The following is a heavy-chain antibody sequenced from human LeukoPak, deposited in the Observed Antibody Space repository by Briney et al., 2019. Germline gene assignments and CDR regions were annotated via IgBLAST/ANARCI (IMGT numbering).Heavy chain of an antibody. J-gene: IGHJ4*02. Sequence: SETLSLTCTVSSGSFSGYLWSWIRQPPGKGLEWIGEINYNGEDTNYNPSLKSRVTMSVDTSKNQFSLKLSSVTAADTAVYYCARAFKAAAGTGEDYFDYWGQGTLVTVSS. CDR2: INYNGEDT. CDR1: SGSFSGYL. V-gene: IGHV4-34*01. CDR3: ARAFKAAAGTGEDYFDY. D-gene: IGHD6-13*01.